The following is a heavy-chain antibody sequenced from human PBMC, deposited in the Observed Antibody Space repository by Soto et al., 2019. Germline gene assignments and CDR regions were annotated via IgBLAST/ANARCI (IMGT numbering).Heavy chain of an antibody. V-gene: IGHV7-4-1*02. CDR3: ARGGRYCSSTSCYGYNWFDP. Sequence: ASVKVSCKASGYTFTSYAMNWVRQAPGQGLEWMGWINTNTGNPTYAQGFTGRFVFSLDTSVSTAYLQISSLKAEDTAVYYCARGGRYCSSTSCYGYNWFDPWGQGTLVTVSS. CDR1: GYTFTSYA. D-gene: IGHD2-2*01. CDR2: INTNTGNP. J-gene: IGHJ5*02.